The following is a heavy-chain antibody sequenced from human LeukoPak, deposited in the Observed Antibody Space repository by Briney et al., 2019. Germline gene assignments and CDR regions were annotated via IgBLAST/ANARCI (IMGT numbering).Heavy chain of an antibody. CDR2: IYYSGST. Sequence: SETLSLTCTVSGGSISSSSYYWGWIRQPPGKGLEWIGSIYYSGSTYYNPSLKSRVTISVDTSKNQFSLKLSSVTAADTAVYYCALTYYYDSSGIFDYWGQGTLVTVSS. V-gene: IGHV4-39*07. J-gene: IGHJ4*02. CDR3: ALTYYYDSSGIFDY. CDR1: GGSISSSSYY. D-gene: IGHD3-22*01.